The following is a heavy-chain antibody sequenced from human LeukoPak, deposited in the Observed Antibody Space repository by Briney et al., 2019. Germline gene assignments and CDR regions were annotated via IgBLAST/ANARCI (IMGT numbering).Heavy chain of an antibody. CDR3: AKEVGARDAFGI. D-gene: IGHD1-26*01. Sequence: GMSLRLSCAASGFAFSSCGILWVRQAPGKGLEWVALISEDGSIKFYADSVKGRFTISGDNSKNTLYLQMNSLRAEDTAVYYCAKEVGARDAFGIWGTGTLVT. CDR1: GFAFSSCG. J-gene: IGHJ3*02. V-gene: IGHV3-30*18. CDR2: ISEDGSIK.